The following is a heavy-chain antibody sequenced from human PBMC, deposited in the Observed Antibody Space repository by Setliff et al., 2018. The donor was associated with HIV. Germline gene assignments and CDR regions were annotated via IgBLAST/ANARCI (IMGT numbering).Heavy chain of an antibody. V-gene: IGHV4-4*09. D-gene: IGHD2-15*01. CDR2: ISSSGTT. J-gene: IGHJ4*02. CDR3: ARLGRAIDDGGSSLRLDF. Sequence: SETLSLTCDVSDDSFSNYDWTWIRRPPGKALQWIGYISSSGTTNYNPSLRSRVTISIETSNTRFFLWLRSVTAADTATYFCARLGRAIDDGGSSLRLDFWGQGMLVTVSS. CDR1: DDSFSNYD.